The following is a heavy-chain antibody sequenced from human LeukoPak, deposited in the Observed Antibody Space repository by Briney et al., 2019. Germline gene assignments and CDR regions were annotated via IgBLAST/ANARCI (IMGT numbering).Heavy chain of an antibody. CDR1: GYSFTSYW. D-gene: IGHD3-10*01. J-gene: IGHJ2*01. CDR2: IYPADCDT. Sequence: PGESLKISCKGSGYSFTSYWIGWVRQMPGKGLEGVGIIYPADCDTTYSPSFQGQVTISADKSISTAYLQWSSLKASDTAMYYCARLGGETYPYESGSYPNWYFDLWGRGTVVTVS. V-gene: IGHV5-51*01. CDR3: ARLGGETYPYESGSYPNWYFDL.